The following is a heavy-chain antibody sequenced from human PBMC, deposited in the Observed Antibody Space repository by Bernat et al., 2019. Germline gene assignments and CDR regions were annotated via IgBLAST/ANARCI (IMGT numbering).Heavy chain of an antibody. D-gene: IGHD5-24*01. V-gene: IGHV3-30*03. CDR3: ARDFEDGYNQGNYFDY. Sequence: QVQLVESGGGVVQPGRSLRLSCAASGFTFSSYGMHWVRQAPGKGLEWVAVISYDGSNKYYADSVKGRFTISRDNSKNTLYLQMNSLRAEDTAVYYCARDFEDGYNQGNYFDYWGQGTLVTVSS. CDR1: GFTFSSYG. CDR2: ISYDGSNK. J-gene: IGHJ4*02.